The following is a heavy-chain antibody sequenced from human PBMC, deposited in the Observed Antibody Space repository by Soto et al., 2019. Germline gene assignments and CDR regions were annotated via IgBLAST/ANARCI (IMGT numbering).Heavy chain of an antibody. J-gene: IGHJ5*02. D-gene: IGHD6-19*01. CDR1: GYTFTSYA. V-gene: IGHV1-3*01. Sequence: ASVKVSCKASGYTFTSYAMHWVRQAPGQRLEWMGWINAGNGNTKYSQKFQGRVTITRDTSASTAYMELSSLRSEDTAVYYCARPPGRVADYNWFDPWGQGTLVTVSS. CDR2: INAGNGNT. CDR3: ARPPGRVADYNWFDP.